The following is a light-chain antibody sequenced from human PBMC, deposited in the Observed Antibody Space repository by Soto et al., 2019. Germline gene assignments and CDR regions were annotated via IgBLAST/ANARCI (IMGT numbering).Light chain of an antibody. CDR3: HQYNSYPLI. J-gene: IGKJ4*01. CDR1: QSIDIW. Sequence: DIQMTQSPSTLSASVGDRVTITCRASQSIDIWLAWWQQKPGKAPTLLIYKASTLETGVPSRFSGSGSGTEFTLTISSLQPDDFATYYCHQYNSYPLIFGGGTKVEIK. CDR2: KAS. V-gene: IGKV1-5*03.